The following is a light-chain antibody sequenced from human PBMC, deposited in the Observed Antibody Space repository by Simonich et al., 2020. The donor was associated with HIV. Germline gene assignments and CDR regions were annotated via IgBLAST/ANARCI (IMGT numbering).Light chain of an antibody. Sequence: DIQMTQSSSILSASVGDRVTITCRASQSISSWLAWYQHKPGKAPKLLFYKASSLESGVPSRFSGSGSGTEFTLTISSLQPDDFATYYCQQYNSYQYTFGQGTKLEIK. CDR2: KAS. J-gene: IGKJ2*01. CDR3: QQYNSYQYT. CDR1: QSISSW. V-gene: IGKV1-5*03.